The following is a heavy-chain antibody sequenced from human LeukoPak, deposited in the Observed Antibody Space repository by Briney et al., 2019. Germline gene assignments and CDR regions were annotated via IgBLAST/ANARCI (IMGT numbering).Heavy chain of an antibody. V-gene: IGHV3-9*01. D-gene: IGHD4-23*01. J-gene: IGHJ4*02. CDR3: AKAGSVGGKGTLYYFDS. CDR2: INWNSGRI. Sequence: GRSLRLSCAASGSTFDDYAMHWVRQPPGKGLEWVSDINWNSGRIDYADSVKGRSTVSRDNAKNSLYLQMYSLRPEDTAFYYCAKAGSVGGKGTLYYFDSWGQGTLVTVSS. CDR1: GSTFDDYA.